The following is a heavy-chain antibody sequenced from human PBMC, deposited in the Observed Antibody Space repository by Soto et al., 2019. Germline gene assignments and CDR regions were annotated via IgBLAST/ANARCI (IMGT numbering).Heavy chain of an antibody. D-gene: IGHD4-17*01. CDR2: INPSGGST. V-gene: IGHV1-46*03. CDR3: AAEPGVGDLAFDI. CDR1: GYTFTSYY. Sequence: QVQLVQSGAEVKKPGASVKVSCKASGYTFTSYYMHWVRQAPGQGLEWMGIINPSGGSTSYAQKFQGRVTMTRDTSTSTVYMELSSLRSEDTAVYYCAAEPGVGDLAFDIWGQGTMVTVSS. J-gene: IGHJ3*02.